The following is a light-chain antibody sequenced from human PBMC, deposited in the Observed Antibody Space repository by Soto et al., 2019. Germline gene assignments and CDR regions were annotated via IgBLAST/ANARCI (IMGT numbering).Light chain of an antibody. V-gene: IGKV1-33*01. Sequence: DVQMTQSPSSLSASVGDRVTITCQASQDISNFLNWYHQAPGKAPQLLIYDVSNLQPGVASRFSGSGSGTEFTLTISSLQPDDFSTFYCQQYNNYPWTFGQGTKVDIK. J-gene: IGKJ1*01. CDR2: DVS. CDR1: QDISNF. CDR3: QQYNNYPWT.